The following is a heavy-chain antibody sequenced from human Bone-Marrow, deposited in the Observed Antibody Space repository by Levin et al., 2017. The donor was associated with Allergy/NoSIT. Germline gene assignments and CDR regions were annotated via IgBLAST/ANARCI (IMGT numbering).Heavy chain of an antibody. CDR2: ISSNGGST. J-gene: IGHJ6*03. CDR3: VKFNFPYYGSGKDYYYYMDV. CDR1: GFTFSSYA. D-gene: IGHD3-10*01. Sequence: LTGGSLRLSCSASGFTFSSYAMHWVRQAPGKGLEYVSAISSNGGSTYYADSVKGRFTISRDNSKNTLYLQMSSLRAEDTAVYYCVKFNFPYYGSGKDYYYYMDVWGKGTTVTVSS. V-gene: IGHV3-64D*06.